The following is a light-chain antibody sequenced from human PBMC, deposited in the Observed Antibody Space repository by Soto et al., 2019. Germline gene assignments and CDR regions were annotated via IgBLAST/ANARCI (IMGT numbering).Light chain of an antibody. CDR2: GAF. V-gene: IGKV3-20*01. J-gene: IGKJ1*01. Sequence: IAFTQSPVTLSLSSGEKATLSFRASQSRSSSQLAWYQQKPGQAPKLLIYGAFKRATGIPDRFSGSGSGTEFTLTISSLQPDDFATYYCQHYNSYSEAFGQGTKVDI. CDR3: QHYNSYSEA. CDR1: QSRSSSQ.